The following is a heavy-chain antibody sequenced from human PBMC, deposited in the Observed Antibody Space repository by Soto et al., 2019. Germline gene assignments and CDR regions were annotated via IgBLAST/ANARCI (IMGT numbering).Heavy chain of an antibody. V-gene: IGHV3-7*01. CDR1: GFTFSDYW. Sequence: EVQLVESGGGLVQPGGSLRLSCAVSGFTFSDYWMSWVRQAPGKGLEWVANIKQDGNEKYYVDSVKGRFTISRDNAKNSLYLQMNRLGAQGPAVYLCAGGLGRQCWFSPRDAFDILGQGTMVTVSS. J-gene: IGHJ3*02. D-gene: IGHD3-10*01. CDR3: AGGLGRQCWFSPRDAFDI. CDR2: IKQDGNEK.